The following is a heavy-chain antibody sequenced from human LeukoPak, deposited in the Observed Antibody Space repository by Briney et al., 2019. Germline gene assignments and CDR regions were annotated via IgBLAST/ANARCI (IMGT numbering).Heavy chain of an antibody. Sequence: GGSLRLSCVASGFTFSSYAMHWVRQAPGKGLEWVALISYDGSNKYYADSVKGRFTISRDSSKNTLYLQMNSLRAGDTAVYYCARGGVYSSGSYYLYYFDYWGQGTLVTVSS. CDR2: ISYDGSNK. V-gene: IGHV3-30-3*01. CDR1: GFTFSSYA. CDR3: ARGGVYSSGSYYLYYFDY. D-gene: IGHD6-19*01. J-gene: IGHJ4*02.